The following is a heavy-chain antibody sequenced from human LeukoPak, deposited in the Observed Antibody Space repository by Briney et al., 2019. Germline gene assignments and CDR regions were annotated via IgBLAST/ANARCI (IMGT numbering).Heavy chain of an antibody. V-gene: IGHV3-72*01. CDR2: TTNTPNAYTT. CDR3: GRDTATAIDY. CDR1: GFTFTNHY. D-gene: IGHD5-18*01. Sequence: PGGSLTLSCAASGFTFTNHYTDWVRQAPGMGLEWIARTTNTPNAYTTAYAASVRGRFTVSRDDSKSLLHLQMSSLKTDDTAVYYCGRDTATAIDYWGRGTLVTVSS. J-gene: IGHJ4*02.